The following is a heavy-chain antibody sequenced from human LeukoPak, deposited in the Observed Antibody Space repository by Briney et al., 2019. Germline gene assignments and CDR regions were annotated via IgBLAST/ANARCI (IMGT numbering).Heavy chain of an antibody. D-gene: IGHD6-13*01. J-gene: IGHJ4*02. CDR2: ISRGGSII. CDR1: GFTFSDYY. V-gene: IGHV3-11*01. Sequence: GGSLRLSCAVSGFTFSDYYMSWIRQAPGKALEWVSYISRGGSIISHADYVKGRFTISRDNAENSLYLQMNGLRAEDTAVYYCARRAAAGIFFDYWGQGTLVTVSS. CDR3: ARRAAAGIFFDY.